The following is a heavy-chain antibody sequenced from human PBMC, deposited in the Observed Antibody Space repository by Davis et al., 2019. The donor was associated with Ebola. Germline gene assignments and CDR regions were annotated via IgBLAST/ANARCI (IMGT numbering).Heavy chain of an antibody. V-gene: IGHV3-30-3*01. CDR2: ISYDGSNK. CDR3: ATSSWRYYYYGMDV. Sequence: PGGSLRLSCAASRFTFSSYAMHWVRQAPGKGLEWVAVISYDGSNKYYADSVKGRFTISRDNSKNTLYLQMNSLRAEDTAVYYCATSSWRYYYYGMDVWGQGTTVTVSS. J-gene: IGHJ6*02. D-gene: IGHD6-13*01. CDR1: RFTFSSYA.